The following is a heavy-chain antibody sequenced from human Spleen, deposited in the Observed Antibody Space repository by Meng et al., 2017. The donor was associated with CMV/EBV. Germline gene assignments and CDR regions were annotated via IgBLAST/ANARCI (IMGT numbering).Heavy chain of an antibody. CDR1: GFTFSSYA. CDR2: ISGSGGST. V-gene: IGHV3-23*01. CDR3: AKAHWGIAVEVGIDY. D-gene: IGHD6-19*01. J-gene: IGHJ4*02. Sequence: GESLKISCAASGFTFSSYAMSWVRQAPGKGLEWVSAISGSGGSTYYADSVKGRFTISRDNSKNTLYLQMNSLRAEDTAVYYCAKAHWGIAVEVGIDYWGQGTLVTVSS.